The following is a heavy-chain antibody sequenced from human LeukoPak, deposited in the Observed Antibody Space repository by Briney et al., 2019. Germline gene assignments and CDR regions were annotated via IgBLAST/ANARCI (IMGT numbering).Heavy chain of an antibody. CDR1: GYSISSGYY. J-gene: IGHJ3*02. Sequence: PSETLSLTCTVSGYSISSGYYWGWIRQPPGKGLEWIGSIYHSGSTYYNPSLKSRVTISVDTSKNQFSLKLSSVTAADTAVYYCARDRTRGNDAFDIWGQGTMVTVSS. V-gene: IGHV4-38-2*02. CDR2: IYHSGST. D-gene: IGHD2-2*01. CDR3: ARDRTRGNDAFDI.